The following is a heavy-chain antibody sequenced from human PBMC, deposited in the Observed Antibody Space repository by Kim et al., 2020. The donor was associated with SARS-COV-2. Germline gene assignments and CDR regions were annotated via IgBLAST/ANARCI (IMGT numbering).Heavy chain of an antibody. J-gene: IGHJ4*02. V-gene: IGHV3-7*01. CDR2: EN. CDR3: ARGLTGTSSYY. Sequence: ENTYVESVKGRFTVSRDNAKHSLYLQMDSLTAEDTAVYYCARGLTGTSSYYWGQGTLVTVSS. D-gene: IGHD2-2*01.